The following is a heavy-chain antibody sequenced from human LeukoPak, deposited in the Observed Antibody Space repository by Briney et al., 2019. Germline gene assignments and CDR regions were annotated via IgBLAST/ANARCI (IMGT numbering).Heavy chain of an antibody. D-gene: IGHD1-26*01. CDR3: SRESGPFCPFGY. V-gene: IGHV4/OR15-8*02. Sequence: SETLSLTCGVSGGSISGTNWWSWVRQPPGQGLEWIGEISLAGQTNYNPSLNGRVTMSLDKSSNQLSLHLTSVIAADTATYFCSRESGPFCPFGYWGQGTLVIVSS. J-gene: IGHJ4*02. CDR1: GGSISGTNW. CDR2: ISLAGQT.